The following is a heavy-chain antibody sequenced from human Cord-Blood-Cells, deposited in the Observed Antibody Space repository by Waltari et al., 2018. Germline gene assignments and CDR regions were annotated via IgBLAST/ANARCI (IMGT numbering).Heavy chain of an antibody. D-gene: IGHD1-7*01. V-gene: IGHV3-23*01. CDR2: IRGSGGSK. CDR1: RFTFRASA. J-gene: IGHJ3*02. Sequence: AQLLESGGCLVHPGGSLQPFRAASRFTFRASALRRVRQAPGKGLEWVSAIRGSGGSKYYADSVKVRFTISRDNSKNTLYLQMNSLRAEDTAVYYCAKELVLYAFDIWGQGTMVTVSS. CDR3: AKELVLYAFDI.